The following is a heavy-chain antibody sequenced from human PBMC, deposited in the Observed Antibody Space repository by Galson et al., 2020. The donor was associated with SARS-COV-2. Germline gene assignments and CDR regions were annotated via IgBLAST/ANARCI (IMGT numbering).Heavy chain of an antibody. Sequence: GESLKISCAASGFAFSSYGMHWVRQAPGKGLEWVAVIWNDGSNENYADSVRGRFTITRDNSKNTLYLQMNSLRAEDTAMYYCAKPGYYYGSGSYRLEYWGQGTRVSVSS. CDR3: AKPGYYYGSGSYRLEY. D-gene: IGHD3-10*01. CDR1: GFAFSSYG. CDR2: IWNDGSNE. J-gene: IGHJ4*02. V-gene: IGHV3-33*06.